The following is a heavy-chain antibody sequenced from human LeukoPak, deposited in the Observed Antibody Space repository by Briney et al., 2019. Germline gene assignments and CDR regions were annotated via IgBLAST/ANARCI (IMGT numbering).Heavy chain of an antibody. CDR1: GFTFSSYW. Sequence: GRSLRLSCAASGFTFSSYWMSWVRQAPGKGLEWVANIKQDGSEKYYVDSVKGRFTISRDNAKNSLYLQMNSLRAEDTAVYYCARSGSKNSSSWYDTFDIWGQGTMVTVSS. CDR2: IKQDGSEK. D-gene: IGHD6-13*01. V-gene: IGHV3-7*01. J-gene: IGHJ3*02. CDR3: ARSGSKNSSSWYDTFDI.